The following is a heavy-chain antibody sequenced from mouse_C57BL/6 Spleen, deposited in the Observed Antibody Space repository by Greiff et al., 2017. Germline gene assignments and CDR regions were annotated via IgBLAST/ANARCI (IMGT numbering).Heavy chain of an antibody. V-gene: IGHV1-82*01. Sequence: VKLMESGPELVKPGASVKISCKASGYAFSSSWMNWVKQRPGKGLEWIGRIYPGDGDTNSNGKFKGKATLTADKSSSTAYMQLSSLTSEDSAVYFCARSEEYYGSSPAWFAYWGQGTLVTVSA. J-gene: IGHJ3*01. CDR3: ARSEEYYGSSPAWFAY. D-gene: IGHD1-1*01. CDR2: IYPGDGDT. CDR1: GYAFSSSW.